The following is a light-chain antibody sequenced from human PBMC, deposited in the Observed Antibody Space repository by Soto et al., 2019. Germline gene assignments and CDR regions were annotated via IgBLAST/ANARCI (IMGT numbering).Light chain of an antibody. Sequence: DIQMTQSPSSLSASVGDRVTITCRASRSISIYLKWYQQKPGIAPKLLIYAASSLQSGVPSRFSGRGSGTDFTLTINSLQPEDFATYDCQQSYSPRYTFGQGTMLEIK. J-gene: IGKJ2*01. CDR2: AAS. CDR3: QQSYSPRYT. CDR1: RSISIY. V-gene: IGKV1-39*01.